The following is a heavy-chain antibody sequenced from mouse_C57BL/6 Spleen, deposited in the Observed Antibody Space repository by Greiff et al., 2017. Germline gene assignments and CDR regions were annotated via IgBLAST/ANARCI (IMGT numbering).Heavy chain of an antibody. J-gene: IGHJ3*01. CDR1: GYTFTDYY. D-gene: IGHD2-4*01. V-gene: IGHV1-76*01. Sequence: QVQLQQSGAELVRPGASVKLSCKASGYTFTDYYINWVKQRPGQGLEWIARIYPGSGNTYYNEKFKGKATLTAEKSSSTAYMQLSSLTSEDSAVYFCARRMYDYDWFAYWGQGTLVTVSA. CDR3: ARRMYDYDWFAY. CDR2: IYPGSGNT.